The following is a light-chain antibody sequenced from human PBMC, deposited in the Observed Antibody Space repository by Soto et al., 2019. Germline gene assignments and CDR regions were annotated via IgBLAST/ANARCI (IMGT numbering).Light chain of an antibody. CDR2: EGN. J-gene: IGLJ3*02. CDR3: SSYAGSSTWV. V-gene: IGLV2-23*01. Sequence: QSALAQPASVSRSPGQSITISCTGTSSDVGSYDLVSWYQQEPGKAPKLMIYEGNKRPSGVSNRFSGSKSGNSASLTISGLQAEDEADYYCSSYAGSSTWVFGGGTKLTVL. CDR1: SSDVGSYDL.